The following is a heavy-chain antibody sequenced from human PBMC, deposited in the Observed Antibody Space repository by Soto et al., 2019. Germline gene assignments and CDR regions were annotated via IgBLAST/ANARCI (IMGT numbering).Heavy chain of an antibody. J-gene: IGHJ4*02. V-gene: IGHV4-34*12. D-gene: IGHD2-2*01. Sequence: LPLTCAVSGGSFSGYYWSWIRQPPGKGLEWIGEIIHTGSTNYNPSLKSRITISVDTSKKQFSLKLSSVTAADTAVYYCARVGQPPSDYWGQGTLVTVSS. CDR3: ARVGQPPSDY. CDR2: IIHTGST. CDR1: GGSFSGYY.